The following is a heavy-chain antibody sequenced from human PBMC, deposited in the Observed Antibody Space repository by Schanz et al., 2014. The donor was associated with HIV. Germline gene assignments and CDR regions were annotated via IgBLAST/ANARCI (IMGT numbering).Heavy chain of an antibody. V-gene: IGHV1-2*02. CDR2: ISVYHNKT. CDR1: GYTFSDHY. D-gene: IGHD3-3*01. J-gene: IGHJ5*02. Sequence: QMQLVQSGAEVRKPGASVKVSCKASGYTFSDHYMHWVRQAPGQGLEWMGWISVYHNKTNYAQKLQGRVAMTRDTSTSTVYMEMTSLRSEDTAVYYCARDLGGDFWSAQGGFDPWGQGTLVTVSS. CDR3: ARDLGGDFWSAQGGFDP.